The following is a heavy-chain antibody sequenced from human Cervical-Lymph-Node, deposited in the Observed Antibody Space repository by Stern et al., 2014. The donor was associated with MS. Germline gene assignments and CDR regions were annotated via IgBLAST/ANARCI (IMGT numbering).Heavy chain of an antibody. Sequence: QLQLVQSGAEVKKPGSSMNVSCKTSGGTFSSSYAIPWMRQAPGQGLEWMGRIIPILGLANYAQKFQGRVIITADKSTSTTYLELSSLRSEDTAVYYCARGVVSNRAAATLHNLFDPWGQGTLVTVSS. CDR2: IIPILGLA. J-gene: IGHJ5*02. D-gene: IGHD2-15*01. CDR1: GGTFSSSYA. CDR3: ARGVVSNRAAATLHNLFDP. V-gene: IGHV1-69*09.